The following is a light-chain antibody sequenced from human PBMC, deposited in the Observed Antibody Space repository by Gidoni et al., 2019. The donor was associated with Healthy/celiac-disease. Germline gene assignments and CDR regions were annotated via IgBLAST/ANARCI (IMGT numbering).Light chain of an antibody. CDR2: AAS. V-gene: IGKV1-39*01. CDR3: QQSYSTQWT. Sequence: DSQVTQSTSSLSASVRDRVTITCRASQRISSYLNWYQQKPGQAPKLLIYAASSLPSGVPSRFSGSGSGTDFTLTISSLQPEDFATYYCQQSYSTQWTFGQGTKVEIK. J-gene: IGKJ1*01. CDR1: QRISSY.